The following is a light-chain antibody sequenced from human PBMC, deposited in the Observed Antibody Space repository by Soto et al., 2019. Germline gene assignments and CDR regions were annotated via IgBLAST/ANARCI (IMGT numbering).Light chain of an antibody. V-gene: IGKV1-39*01. CDR1: QIIISY. CDR3: QQSYSSPLT. Sequence: DIQMTHAPSSLSASVGDRVTITCQSSQIIISYVNWYQQKAGKAPQLLSYAASSLQSGVPARFSGSGSGTDFILSISSLQPEDSAIYYFQQSYSSPLTFGQGTKLEI. J-gene: IGKJ2*01. CDR2: AAS.